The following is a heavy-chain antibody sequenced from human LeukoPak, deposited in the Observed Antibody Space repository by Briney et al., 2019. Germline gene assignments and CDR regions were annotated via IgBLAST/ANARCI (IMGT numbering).Heavy chain of an antibody. J-gene: IGHJ5*02. CDR1: GGTFSSYA. D-gene: IGHD6-19*01. V-gene: IGHV1-18*01. CDR2: ISAYNGNT. Sequence: ASVKVSCKASGGTFSSYAISWVRQAPGQGLEWMGWISAYNGNTNYAQKLQGRVTMTTDTSTSTAYMELRSLRSDDTAVYYCAIAVAGVDWFDPWGQGTLVTVSS. CDR3: AIAVAGVDWFDP.